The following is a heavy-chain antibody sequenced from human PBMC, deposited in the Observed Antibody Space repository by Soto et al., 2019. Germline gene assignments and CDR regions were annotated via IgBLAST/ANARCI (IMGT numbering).Heavy chain of an antibody. CDR1: GGSISSYY. V-gene: IGHV4-4*07. D-gene: IGHD2-21*02. J-gene: IGHJ4*02. CDR3: SRSLAYCGGDCYLDY. CDR2: IYTSGST. Sequence: SETLSLTWTVSGGSISSYYWSWIRQPAGKGLEWIGRIYTSGSTNYNPSLKRRVTMSVDTSKNEFSLKLSSVTAADTAVYYCSRSLAYCGGDCYLDYWGQGTLVTVSS.